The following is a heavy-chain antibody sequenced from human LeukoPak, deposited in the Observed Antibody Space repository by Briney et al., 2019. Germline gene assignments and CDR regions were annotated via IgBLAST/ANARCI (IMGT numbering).Heavy chain of an antibody. CDR1: GFTFSSYS. J-gene: IGHJ3*02. D-gene: IGHD3-22*01. Sequence: PGGSLRLSCAASGFTFSSYSMNWVRQAPGKGLEWVSYISSSSSTIYYADSVKGRFTISRDNAKNSLYLQMNSLRDEDTAVYYCARGRRGGYDSGGYAFDIWGQGTMVTVSS. CDR3: ARGRRGGYDSGGYAFDI. CDR2: ISSSSSTI. V-gene: IGHV3-48*02.